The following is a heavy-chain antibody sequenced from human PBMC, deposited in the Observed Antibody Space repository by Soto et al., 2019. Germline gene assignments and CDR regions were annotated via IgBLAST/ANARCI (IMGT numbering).Heavy chain of an antibody. V-gene: IGHV3-30*03. CDR3: ATLAAARRGLDV. CDR2: ISYDGMNE. D-gene: IGHD6-25*01. J-gene: IGHJ6*02. CDR1: GFTFSIYG. Sequence: GGSLRLSCAASGFTFSIYGIHRVRQAPGRGLEWVALISYDGMNEYYGDSVKGRFTISRDNSKSTLYLQMDSLRTEDTAVYYCATLAAARRGLDVWGQGRAVTVSS.